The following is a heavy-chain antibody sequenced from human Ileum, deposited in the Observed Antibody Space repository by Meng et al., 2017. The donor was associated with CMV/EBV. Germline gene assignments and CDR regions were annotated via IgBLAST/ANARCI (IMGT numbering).Heavy chain of an antibody. V-gene: IGHV4-39*07. CDR3: ARVLGDFWSGNYGGHFDS. J-gene: IGHJ4*02. CDR1: GGSISSSRCS. Sequence: QGSGHGLVTPAELLSLPSPVSGGSISSSRCSLPWGRQPPGKRVEWITSSYYSGSTHHNPPLERRVTTSVDTSKKEFSLNLRSVTAADTAVYYCARVLGDFWSGNYGGHFDSWGQGTLVTVSS. D-gene: IGHD3-3*01. CDR2: SYYSGST.